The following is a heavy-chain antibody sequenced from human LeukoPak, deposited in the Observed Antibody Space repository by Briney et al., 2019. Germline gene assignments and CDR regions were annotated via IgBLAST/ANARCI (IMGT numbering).Heavy chain of an antibody. J-gene: IGHJ4*02. CDR2: IYYIGST. CDR1: GGSISSYY. V-gene: IGHV4-59*01. D-gene: IGHD3-9*01. Sequence: PSETLSLTCPVSGGSISSYYWSWIRQPPGKGLEWIGYIYYIGSTNYNPSLKSRVTISVDTSKNQFSLKLSSVTAADTAVYYCARADVLRYFDWLDSGYYFDYWGQGTLVTVSS. CDR3: ARADVLRYFDWLDSGYYFDY.